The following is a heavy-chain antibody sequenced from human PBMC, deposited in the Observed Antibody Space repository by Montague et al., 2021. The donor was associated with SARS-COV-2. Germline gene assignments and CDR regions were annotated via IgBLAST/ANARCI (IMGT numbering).Heavy chain of an antibody. CDR1: GDSVSSNRAA. J-gene: IGHJ6*02. CDR2: TYYGSKWYN. V-gene: IGHV6-1*01. Sequence: CAISGDSVSSNRAAWNWIRQSPSRGLEWLGRTYYGSKWYNEYAVSVNSRITINPDTSKNQFSLQVNSVTPEDTAVYYCARGADRYYFYGMDVWGQGTTVTVSS. D-gene: IGHD6-19*01. CDR3: ARGADRYYFYGMDV.